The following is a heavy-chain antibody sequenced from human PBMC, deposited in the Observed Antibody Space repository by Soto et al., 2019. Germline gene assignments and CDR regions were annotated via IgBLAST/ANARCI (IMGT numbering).Heavy chain of an antibody. V-gene: IGHV4-59*01. CDR2: IYYSGST. CDR3: ARGEVGPYYDFWSGYSGAFDI. D-gene: IGHD3-3*01. CDR1: GGSISSYY. J-gene: IGHJ3*02. Sequence: SETLSLTCTVSGGSISSYYWSWIRQPPGKGLEWIGYIYYSGSTNYNPSLKSRVTISVDTSKNQFSLKLSSVTAADTAVYYCARGEVGPYYDFWSGYSGAFDIWGQGTMVTVSS.